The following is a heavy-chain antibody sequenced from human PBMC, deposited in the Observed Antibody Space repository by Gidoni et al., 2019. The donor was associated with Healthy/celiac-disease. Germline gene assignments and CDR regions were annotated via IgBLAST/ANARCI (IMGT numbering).Heavy chain of an antibody. J-gene: IGHJ6*02. Sequence: QVQLVESGGGVVQPGRSLRLSCAASGFTFSSYARHWFRHAPGKGLDWVAFISYDGSNKYYADSVKGRFTISIDNSKNTLYLQMNSLRAEDTAVYYCARDKRYYGSVSYVDWGMDVWGQGTTVTVSS. D-gene: IGHD3-10*01. CDR2: ISYDGSNK. CDR3: ARDKRYYGSVSYVDWGMDV. V-gene: IGHV3-30-3*01. CDR1: GFTFSSYA.